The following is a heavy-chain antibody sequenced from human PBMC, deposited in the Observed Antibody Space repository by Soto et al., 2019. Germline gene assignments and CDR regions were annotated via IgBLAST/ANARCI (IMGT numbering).Heavy chain of an antibody. J-gene: IGHJ5*02. Sequence: QVQLVQSGAEVKKPGASVKVSCKASGYTFTSYYMHWVRQAPGQGLGWMGIINPSGGSTSYAQKFQGRVTMTRDTSTSTVYMDLSSLRSEDTAVYYCARAETIFGVVTTSAFDRWGQGTLVTVSS. V-gene: IGHV1-46*01. CDR3: ARAETIFGVVTTSAFDR. CDR2: INPSGGST. CDR1: GYTFTSYY. D-gene: IGHD3-3*01.